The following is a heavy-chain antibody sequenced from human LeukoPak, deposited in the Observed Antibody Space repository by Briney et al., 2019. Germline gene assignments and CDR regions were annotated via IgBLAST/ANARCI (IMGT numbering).Heavy chain of an antibody. CDR2: ISYDGSNK. J-gene: IGHJ4*02. Sequence: GRSLRLSCAASGFTFSSYGMHWVRQAPGKGLEWVAVISYDGSNKYYADSVKGRFTISRDNSKNALYLQMNSLRAEDTAVYYCAGDREGGLDYWGQGTLVTVSS. CDR1: GFTFSSYG. V-gene: IGHV3-30*03. CDR3: AGDREGGLDY. D-gene: IGHD2-15*01.